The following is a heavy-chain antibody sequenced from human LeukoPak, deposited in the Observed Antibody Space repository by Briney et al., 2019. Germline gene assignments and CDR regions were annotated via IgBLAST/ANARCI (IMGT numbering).Heavy chain of an antibody. Sequence: GSLRLSCGASGFTFSSYTMNWVRQAPGKGLEWIGEINHSGSTNYSPSLKSRVTISVDTSKNQFSLKLSSVTAADTAVYYCTRGSIAYYYMDVWGKGTTVTVSS. D-gene: IGHD3-22*01. CDR2: INHSGST. V-gene: IGHV4-34*01. CDR1: GFTFSSYT. CDR3: TRGSIAYYYMDV. J-gene: IGHJ6*03.